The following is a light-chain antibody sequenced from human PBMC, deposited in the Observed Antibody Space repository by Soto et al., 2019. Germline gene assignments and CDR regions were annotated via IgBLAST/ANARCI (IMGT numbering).Light chain of an antibody. CDR1: QGISSY. J-gene: IGKJ1*01. CDR3: QQYYSYPLT. Sequence: AIRMTQSPSSFSASTGDRVTITCRASQGISSYLAWYQQKPGKAPKFLIYAASTLQSGVPSRFSGSGSGTDFTLTIGSLQSEDFATYYCQQYYSYPLTFGQGTKVEMK. V-gene: IGKV1-8*01. CDR2: AAS.